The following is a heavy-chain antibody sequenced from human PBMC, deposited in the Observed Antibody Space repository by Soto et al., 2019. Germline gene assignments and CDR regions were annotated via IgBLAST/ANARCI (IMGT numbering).Heavy chain of an antibody. CDR3: ARGQRVGYCSGGSCYANLDY. D-gene: IGHD2-15*01. Sequence: QVQLVESGGGVVQPGRSLRLSCAASGFTFSSYAMHWVRQAPGKGLEWVAVISYDGSNKYYADSVKGRFTISRDNSKNTLYLQMNSLRAEDTAVYYCARGQRVGYCSGGSCYANLDYWGQGTLVTVSS. CDR1: GFTFSSYA. J-gene: IGHJ4*02. CDR2: ISYDGSNK. V-gene: IGHV3-30-3*01.